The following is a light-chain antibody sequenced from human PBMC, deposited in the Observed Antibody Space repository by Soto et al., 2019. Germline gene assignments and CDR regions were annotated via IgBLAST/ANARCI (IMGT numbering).Light chain of an antibody. CDR1: SSDVGGYNY. V-gene: IGLV2-11*01. CDR2: DVS. Sequence: QPVLTQPRSVSGSPGQSVTISCTGTSSDVGGYNYVSWYQQHPGKAPKLMIYDVSKRPSGVPDRFSGSKSGNTASLTISGLQAEDEADYYCCSYAGSGGYVFGTGTKLTVL. CDR3: CSYAGSGGYV. J-gene: IGLJ1*01.